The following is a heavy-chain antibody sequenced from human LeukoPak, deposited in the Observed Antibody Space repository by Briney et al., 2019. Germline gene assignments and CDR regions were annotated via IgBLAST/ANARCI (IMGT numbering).Heavy chain of an antibody. CDR3: ARASVGCSSTSCYSTQFDY. CDR1: GGYFSGYY. Sequence: SETLSLTCAVYGGYFSGYYWSWIRQPPGKGLEWIGEINHSGSTNYNPSLKSRVTISVDTSKNQFSLKLSSVTAADTALYYWARASVGCSSTSCYSTQFDYWGQGTLVTVSS. CDR2: INHSGST. V-gene: IGHV4-34*01. J-gene: IGHJ4*02. D-gene: IGHD2-2*01.